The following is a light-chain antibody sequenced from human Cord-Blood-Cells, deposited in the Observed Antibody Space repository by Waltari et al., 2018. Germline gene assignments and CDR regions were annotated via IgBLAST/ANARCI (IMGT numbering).Light chain of an antibody. J-gene: IGLJ1*01. CDR3: SSYTSSSTPYV. Sequence: QSALTQPASVSGSPGQSITISCTGTSSDVGGYNYVSWYQQHPGKAPKLMIYDVSKRPSGVSNRFSGSKSGNTASLTISGLQAEDEDDYYCSSYTSSSTPYVFGTGTKVTVL. V-gene: IGLV2-14*01. CDR2: DVS. CDR1: SSDVGGYNY.